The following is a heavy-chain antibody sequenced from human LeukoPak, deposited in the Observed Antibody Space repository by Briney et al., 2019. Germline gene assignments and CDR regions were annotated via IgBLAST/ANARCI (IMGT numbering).Heavy chain of an antibody. V-gene: IGHV3-48*03. CDR2: ISTNGNTI. CDR1: GFTFSVYE. CDR3: ARDGPADSFDY. D-gene: IGHD3-22*01. J-gene: IGHJ4*02. Sequence: GGSLRLSCAPSGFTFSVYEVNWVREAPGKGVERVTCISTNGNTIYYADSMKGRLTVTRDNVRNSLYLQVNRLKAEDTPVYYCARDGPADSFDYWGQGTLVTVSS.